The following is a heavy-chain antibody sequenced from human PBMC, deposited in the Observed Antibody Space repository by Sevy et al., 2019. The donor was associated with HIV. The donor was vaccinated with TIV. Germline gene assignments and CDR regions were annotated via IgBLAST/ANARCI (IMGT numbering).Heavy chain of an antibody. CDR1: GLTFSSYW. Sequence: GGSLRLSCAASGLTFSSYWMSWVRQAPGKGLEGVAKIKKDGSEKYDVDSVKGRFTISRDNAKNSLYLQMNSLRAEDTAVYYCARDCSSSSCLWGMDVWGQGTTVTVSS. D-gene: IGHD2-2*01. CDR2: IKKDGSEK. J-gene: IGHJ6*02. V-gene: IGHV3-7*03. CDR3: ARDCSSSSCLWGMDV.